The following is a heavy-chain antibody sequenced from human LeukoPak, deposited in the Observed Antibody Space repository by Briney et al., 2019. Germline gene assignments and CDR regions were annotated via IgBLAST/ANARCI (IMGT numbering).Heavy chain of an antibody. CDR3: AREGAFGYSSPMDI. CDR2: IYTSGST. V-gene: IGHV4-4*07. Sequence: SETLSLTCTVYGGSISSYYWSWIRQPAGKGLEWIGRIYTSGSTNYNTSLKSRVNMSVDTSKNQFSLKLSSVTGADTAVYYCAREGAFGYSSPMDIGGQGTMVTVSS. J-gene: IGHJ3*02. CDR1: GGSISSYY. D-gene: IGHD6-13*01.